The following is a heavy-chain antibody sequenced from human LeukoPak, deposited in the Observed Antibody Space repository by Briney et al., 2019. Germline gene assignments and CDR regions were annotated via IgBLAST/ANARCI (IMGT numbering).Heavy chain of an antibody. Sequence: SETLSLTCTVSGGSISSYYWSWIRQPPGKGLEWIGYIYYSGSTNYNPSLKSRVTISVDTSKNQFSLKLSSVTAADTAVYYCARVRGIVSYFDYWGQGTLVTVPS. CDR1: GGSISSYY. J-gene: IGHJ4*02. CDR3: ARVRGIVSYFDY. D-gene: IGHD3-16*01. V-gene: IGHV4-59*01. CDR2: IYYSGST.